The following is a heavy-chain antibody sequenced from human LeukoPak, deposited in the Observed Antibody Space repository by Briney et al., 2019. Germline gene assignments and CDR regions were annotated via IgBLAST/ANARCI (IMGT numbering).Heavy chain of an antibody. CDR3: TREATYYYDSSGHDAFDI. D-gene: IGHD3-22*01. Sequence: GGSLRLSCTASGFTFGDYAMSWVRQAPGKGLEWVGFIRSKPYGGTTEYAASVKGRFTISRDDSKSIAYLQMTSLKTEDTAVYYCTREATYYYDSSGHDAFDIWGQGTMVTVSS. V-gene: IGHV3-49*04. CDR1: GFTFGDYA. J-gene: IGHJ3*02. CDR2: IRSKPYGGTT.